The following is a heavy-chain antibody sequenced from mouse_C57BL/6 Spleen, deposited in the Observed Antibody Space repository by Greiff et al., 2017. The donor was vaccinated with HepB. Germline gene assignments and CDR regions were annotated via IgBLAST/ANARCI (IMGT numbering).Heavy chain of an antibody. V-gene: IGHV14-4*01. CDR3: TASGDYAMDY. CDR2: IDPENGDT. CDR1: GFNIKDDY. J-gene: IGHJ4*01. D-gene: IGHD3-2*02. Sequence: VQLKESGAELVRPGASVKLSCTASGFNIKDDYMHWVKQRPEQGLEWIGWIDPENGDTEYASKFQGKATITADTSSNTAYLQLSSLTSEDTAVYYCTASGDYAMDYWGQGTSVTVSS.